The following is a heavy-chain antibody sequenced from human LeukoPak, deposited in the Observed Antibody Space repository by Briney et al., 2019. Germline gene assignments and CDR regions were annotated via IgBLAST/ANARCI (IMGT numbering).Heavy chain of an antibody. CDR3: ATNYGDYVNWFDP. D-gene: IGHD4-17*01. CDR2: INAAGSST. J-gene: IGHJ5*02. V-gene: IGHV3-23*03. CDR1: GFTFRSYA. Sequence: GGSLGLSCAASGFTFRSYAMSYVRQAPGQGLEWVSSINAAGSSTWYPDSVKGRFTIYRDNSKNTLSLQMNYLRAEDTAIYYCATNYGDYVNWFDPWGQGTLVTVSS.